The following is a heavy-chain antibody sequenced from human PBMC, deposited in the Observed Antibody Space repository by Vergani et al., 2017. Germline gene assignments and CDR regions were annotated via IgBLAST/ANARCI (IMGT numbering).Heavy chain of an antibody. J-gene: IGHJ4*02. CDR3: SRGRGYSFGYSDY. Sequence: VQLQESGPGLVKPSETLSLTCTVSGYSISSGYYWGWIRQPPGKGLEWVAFIRNKAYGGTTEYAASVKGRFTISRDDSKRLAYLQLSGLKTEDTAVYFCSRGRGYSFGYSDYWGQGTLVTVSS. CDR2: IRNKAYGGTT. CDR1: GYSISSGYY. D-gene: IGHD5-18*01. V-gene: IGHV3-49*05.